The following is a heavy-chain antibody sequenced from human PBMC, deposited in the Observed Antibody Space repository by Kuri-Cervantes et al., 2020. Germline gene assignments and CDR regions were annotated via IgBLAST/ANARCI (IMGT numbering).Heavy chain of an antibody. CDR2: INSDGSST. CDR3: ARDPTQGLYYFDY. V-gene: IGHV3-74*01. CDR1: GFTFSSYW. J-gene: IGHJ4*02. D-gene: IGHD3/OR15-3a*01. Sequence: LSLTCAASGFTFSSYWMHWVRQAPGKGLVWVSRINSDGSSTSYADSVKGRFTISRDNAKNTLYLQMNSLRAEDTAVYYCARDPTQGLYYFDYWGQGTLVTVSS.